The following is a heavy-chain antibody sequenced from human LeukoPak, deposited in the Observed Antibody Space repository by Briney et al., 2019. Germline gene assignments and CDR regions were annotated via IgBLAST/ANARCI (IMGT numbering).Heavy chain of an antibody. CDR2: ISGSGDGT. D-gene: IGHD6-19*01. Sequence: GGSLRLSCAASGFAFSSNAMSWVRQAPGKGLEWVSAISGSGDGTYYADSVKGRFTISRDMSENTLYLQMNSLRAEDTAVYYCAKPERGVAAPLYWGQGTLVTVSS. J-gene: IGHJ4*02. V-gene: IGHV3-23*01. CDR3: AKPERGVAAPLY. CDR1: GFAFSSNA.